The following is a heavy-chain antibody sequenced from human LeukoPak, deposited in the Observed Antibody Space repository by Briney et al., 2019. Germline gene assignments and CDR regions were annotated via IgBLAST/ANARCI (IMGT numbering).Heavy chain of an antibody. CDR2: IRAYNGKT. CDR1: GYTFTSYG. CDR3: ARERGNYDILTDYYEGNGFDP. D-gene: IGHD3-9*01. Sequence: ASVKVSCKASGYTFTSYGINWVRQAPGQGLEWMGWIRAYNGKTNYAQKLQGRVTMTTDTSTSTAYMELRSLRSDDTAVYYCARERGNYDILTDYYEGNGFDPWGQGTLVTVSS. J-gene: IGHJ5*02. V-gene: IGHV1-18*01.